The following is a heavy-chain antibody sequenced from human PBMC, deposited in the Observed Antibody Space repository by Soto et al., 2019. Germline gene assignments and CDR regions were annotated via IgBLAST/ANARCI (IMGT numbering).Heavy chain of an antibody. J-gene: IGHJ6*02. CDR3: ARCPVGYCSSTSCTKAKYYYYYYGMDV. CDR1: GGTFSSYA. V-gene: IGHV1-69*13. CDR2: IIPIFGTA. Sequence: SVKVSCKASGGTFSSYAISWVRQAPGQGLEWMGGIIPIFGTANYAQKFQGRVTITADESTSTAYMELSSLRSEDTAVYYCARCPVGYCSSTSCTKAKYYYYYYGMDVWGHGTTVTVSS. D-gene: IGHD2-2*01.